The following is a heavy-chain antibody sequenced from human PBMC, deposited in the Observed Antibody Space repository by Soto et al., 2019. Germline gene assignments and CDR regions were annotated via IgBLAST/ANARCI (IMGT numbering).Heavy chain of an antibody. J-gene: IGHJ5*02. CDR2: IIPIFVTA. Sequence: GPQLKVSCKASGGTFSSYAISWVRQAPGQGLEWMGGIIPIFVTANYAQKFQGRVTITADESTSTAYMELSSLRSEDTAVYYCARDSRGLRYCSGGSCWEDWFAPWGQGTPVTVSS. CDR1: GGTFSSYA. CDR3: ARDSRGLRYCSGGSCWEDWFAP. V-gene: IGHV1-69*13. D-gene: IGHD2-15*01.